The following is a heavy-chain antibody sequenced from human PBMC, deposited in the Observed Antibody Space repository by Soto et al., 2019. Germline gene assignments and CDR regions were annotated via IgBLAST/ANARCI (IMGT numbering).Heavy chain of an antibody. Sequence: GGSLRLSCAASGFTFSSYAMHWVRQAPGKGLEWVAVISYDGSNKYYADSVKGRFTISRDNSKNTLYLQMNSLRAEDTAVYYCARDHGITMIVVVQWGFDPWGQGTLVTVSS. D-gene: IGHD3-22*01. CDR1: GFTFSSYA. J-gene: IGHJ5*02. CDR2: ISYDGSNK. V-gene: IGHV3-30-3*01. CDR3: ARDHGITMIVVVQWGFDP.